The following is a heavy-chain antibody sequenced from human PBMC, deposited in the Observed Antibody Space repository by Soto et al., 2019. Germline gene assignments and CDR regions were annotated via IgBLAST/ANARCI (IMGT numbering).Heavy chain of an antibody. V-gene: IGHV1-69*01. J-gene: IGHJ4*02. CDR2: IIPIFGTA. Sequence: SVKVSCKASGGTFSSYAISWLRQSPGQGLEWMGGIIPIFGTANYAQKFQGRVTITADESTSTAYMELSSLRSEDTAVYYCARDSKSSREDSSSWHFDYWGQGTLVTVSS. CDR3: ARDSKSSREDSSSWHFDY. D-gene: IGHD6-13*01. CDR1: GGTFSSYA.